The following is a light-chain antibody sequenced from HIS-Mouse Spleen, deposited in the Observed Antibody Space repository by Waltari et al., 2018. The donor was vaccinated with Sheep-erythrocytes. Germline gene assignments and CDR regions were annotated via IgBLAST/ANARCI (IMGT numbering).Light chain of an antibody. V-gene: IGLV2-23*01. J-gene: IGLJ3*02. CDR3: CSYAGSSTPWV. Sequence: QSALTQPASVSGSPGQSITIPCTGTSRYVGSYNLVSWYQQHPGKAPKRMIYEGSKRPSGVSNRFSGSKSGNTASLTISGLQAEDEADYYCCSYAGSSTPWVFGGGTKLTVL. CDR2: EGS. CDR1: SRYVGSYNL.